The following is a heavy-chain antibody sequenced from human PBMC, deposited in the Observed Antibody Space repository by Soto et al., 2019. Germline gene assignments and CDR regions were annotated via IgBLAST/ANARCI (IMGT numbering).Heavy chain of an antibody. CDR1: GGTFSSYA. CDR3: ARAYSSSWYHYYGMDV. V-gene: IGHV1-69*13. D-gene: IGHD6-13*01. Sequence: SVKVSCQASGGTFSSYAISWVRQAPGQGLEWMGGIVPIFGTANYAQKFQGRVTITADESTSTAYMELSSLRSEDTAVYYCARAYSSSWYHYYGMDVWGQGTTVTVSS. CDR2: IVPIFGTA. J-gene: IGHJ6*02.